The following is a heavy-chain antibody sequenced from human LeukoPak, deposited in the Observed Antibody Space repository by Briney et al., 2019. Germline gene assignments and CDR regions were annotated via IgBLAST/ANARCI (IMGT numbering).Heavy chain of an antibody. CDR2: ISYDGSNK. Sequence: GGSLRLSCAASGFTFSSYGMHWVRQAPGKGLEWVAVISYDGSNKYYADSVKGRFTISRDNSKNTLYLQMNSLRAGDTAVYYCTRVHSGRPRIGVPGWGDYGMDVWGQGTTVTVSS. D-gene: IGHD6-19*01. V-gene: IGHV3-30*03. J-gene: IGHJ6*02. CDR1: GFTFSSYG. CDR3: TRVHSGRPRIGVPGWGDYGMDV.